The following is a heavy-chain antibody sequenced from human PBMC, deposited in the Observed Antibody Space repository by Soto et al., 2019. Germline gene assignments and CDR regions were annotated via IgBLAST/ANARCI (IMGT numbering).Heavy chain of an antibody. CDR2: IYYSGST. D-gene: IGHD1-1*01. CDR1: GGSVSSGGYY. J-gene: IGHJ4*02. CDR3: ARERSGPFDY. Sequence: QVQLQESGPGLVKPSQTLSLTCSVSGGSVSSGGYYWSWIRQHPGKGLEWIGYIYYSGSTYYNPSLKGRVTISVDTSKNQFSLKVSSVTAADTAVYYCARERSGPFDYWGQGTLVTVSS. V-gene: IGHV4-31*03.